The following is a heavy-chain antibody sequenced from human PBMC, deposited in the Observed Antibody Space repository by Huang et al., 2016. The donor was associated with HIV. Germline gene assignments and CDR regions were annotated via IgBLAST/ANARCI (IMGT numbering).Heavy chain of an antibody. J-gene: IGHJ4*02. V-gene: IGHV3-21*01. Sequence: EVQLVDSGGGLVKPGGSLRLSCAASGFSLDSFNMFWVRQNPAKGRQWVASISPSSSFIEYADSVKGRFSISRDNAKNSLYLQMNSLRGEDTAVYYCVKDRGQQLSPFDSWGQGTLVTVSS. CDR1: GFSLDSFN. CDR3: VKDRGQQLSPFDS. D-gene: IGHD6-13*01. CDR2: ISPSSSFI.